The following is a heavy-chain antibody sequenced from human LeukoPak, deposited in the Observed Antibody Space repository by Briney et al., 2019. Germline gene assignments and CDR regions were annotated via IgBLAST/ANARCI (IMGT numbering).Heavy chain of an antibody. J-gene: IGHJ4*02. CDR1: GGSLSSYY. CDR2: IYYTGST. CDR3: ARDKRDSSSFDY. Sequence: PSETLSLTCTVSGGSLSSYYWSWIRQSPGKGLEWIGYIYYTGSTNYNPSLKSRVTISVDTSKNQFSLKLSSVTAADTAVYYCARDKRDSSSFDYWGQGTLVTVSS. V-gene: IGHV4-59*01. D-gene: IGHD6-6*01.